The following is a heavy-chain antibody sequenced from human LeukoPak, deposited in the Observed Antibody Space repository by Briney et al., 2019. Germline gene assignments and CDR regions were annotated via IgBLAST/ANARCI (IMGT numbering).Heavy chain of an antibody. CDR2: IYYSGST. V-gene: IGHV4-30-4*01. Sequence: SETLSLTCTVSGGSISSGDYYWRWIRQPPGKGLEWIGYIYYSGSTYYNPSLKSRVTISVDTSKNQFSLKLSSVTAADTAVYYCASRGYSYGSESRWGQGTLVTVSS. J-gene: IGHJ4*02. CDR3: ASRGYSYGSESR. CDR1: GGSISSGDYY. D-gene: IGHD5-18*01.